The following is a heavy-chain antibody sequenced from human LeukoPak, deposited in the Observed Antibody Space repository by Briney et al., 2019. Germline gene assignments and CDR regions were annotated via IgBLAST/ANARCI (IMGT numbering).Heavy chain of an antibody. V-gene: IGHV4-38-2*02. CDR2: IYHSGST. CDR3: ARERGYSGYDRGYYYYYMDV. CDR1: GYSISSGYY. D-gene: IGHD5-12*01. Sequence: ASETLFLTCTVSGYSISSGYYWGWIRQPPGKGLEWIGSIYHSGSTYYNPSLKSRVTISVDTSKNQFSLKLSSVTAADTAVYYCARERGYSGYDRGYYYYYMDVWGKGTTVTVSS. J-gene: IGHJ6*03.